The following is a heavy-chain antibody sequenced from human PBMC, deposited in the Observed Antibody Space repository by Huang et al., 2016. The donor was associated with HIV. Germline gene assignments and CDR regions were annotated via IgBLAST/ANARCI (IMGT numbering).Heavy chain of an antibody. CDR2: IRQDESDK. J-gene: IGHJ6*02. CDR3: ATKTAGMDI. V-gene: IGHV3-7*03. D-gene: IGHD1-7*01. Sequence: VESGGRLVQPGGSIRLSCVGSTFRFGAYWMSWGRQPPGKGLEWVANIRQDESDKYYVDSVKGRFNISRDNAKKVVFLEMNNVRVEDTATYFCATKTAGMDIWGQGTTVTVS. CDR1: TFRFGAYW.